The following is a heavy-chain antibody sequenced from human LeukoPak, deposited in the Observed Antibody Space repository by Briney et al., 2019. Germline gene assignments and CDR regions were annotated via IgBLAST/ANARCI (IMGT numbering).Heavy chain of an antibody. D-gene: IGHD3-3*01. CDR1: GDSISSSSYY. J-gene: IGHJ4*02. CDR2: IYYSGST. V-gene: IGHV4-39*07. CDR3: ARDAHITDFGVVISPFDY. Sequence: PSQTLSLTRTVSGDSISSSSYYWGWIRQPPGKGLEWIGSIYYSGSTYYNPSLKSRVTISVDTSKNQFSLKLSSVTAADTAVYYCARDAHITDFGVVISPFDYWGQGTLVTVSS.